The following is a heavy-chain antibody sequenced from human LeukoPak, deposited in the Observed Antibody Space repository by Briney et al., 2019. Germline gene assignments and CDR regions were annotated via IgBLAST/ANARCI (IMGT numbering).Heavy chain of an antibody. CDR3: ARGAVMPPTRTFEG. V-gene: IGHV4-61*01. D-gene: IGHD2-2*01. CDR2: VYYNGNT. CDR1: GGSVSSGTYY. Sequence: SETLSLTCTVSGGSVSSGTYYWSWIRQPPGKGLEWIGYVYYNGNTNYNPSLKSRVTMSVDTSKNQFSLNLRSVNTAPPAVHYCARGAVMPPTRTFEGWGPGTLVTASS. J-gene: IGHJ4*02.